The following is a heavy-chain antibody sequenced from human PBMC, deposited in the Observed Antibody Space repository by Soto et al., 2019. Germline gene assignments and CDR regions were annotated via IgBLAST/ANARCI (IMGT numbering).Heavy chain of an antibody. Sequence: SETLSLTCTVSGGSISSSSYYWGWIRQPPGKGLEWIGSIYYSGSTHYNPSLKSRVTISVDTSKNQFSLKLSSVTAADTAVYYCASDPSGYDLSYYYYGMDVWGQGTTVT. D-gene: IGHD5-12*01. J-gene: IGHJ6*02. CDR1: GGSISSSSYY. V-gene: IGHV4-39*01. CDR2: IYYSGST. CDR3: ASDPSGYDLSYYYYGMDV.